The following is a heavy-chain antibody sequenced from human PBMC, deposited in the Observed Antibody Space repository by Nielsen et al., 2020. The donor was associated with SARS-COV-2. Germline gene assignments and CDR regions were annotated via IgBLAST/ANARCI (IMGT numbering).Heavy chain of an antibody. J-gene: IGHJ6*02. D-gene: IGHD2-15*01. CDR1: GFTFSSYS. V-gene: IGHV3-21*04. Sequence: GESLKISCAASGFTFSSYSMNWVRQAPGKGLEWVSSISSSSSYIYYADSVKGRFTISRDNAKNSLYLQMNSLRAEDTAVYYCARDTPWYCSGGSCYSLGFYYYYGMDVWGQGTTVTVSS. CDR3: ARDTPWYCSGGSCYSLGFYYYYGMDV. CDR2: ISSSSSYI.